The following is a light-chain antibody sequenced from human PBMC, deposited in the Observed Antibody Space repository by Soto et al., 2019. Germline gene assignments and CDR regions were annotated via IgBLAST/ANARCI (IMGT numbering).Light chain of an antibody. J-gene: IGKJ1*01. CDR1: RNVFTK. V-gene: IGKV3-15*01. Sequence: EKVMTQSPATLSLAPGESATLACGASRNVFTKVAWYQQKPGQPPRLLIFGASTRATGIPSRFSGGVSGTEFTLTISSLQPEDVAVYYCQQYDDWPWTFGQGTKV. CDR2: GAS. CDR3: QQYDDWPWT.